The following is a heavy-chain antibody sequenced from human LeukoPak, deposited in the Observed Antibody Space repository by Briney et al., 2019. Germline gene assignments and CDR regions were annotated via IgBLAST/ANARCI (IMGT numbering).Heavy chain of an antibody. V-gene: IGHV5-51*01. Sequence: GESLKISCKGSGYSFSSYWIGWVRQMPGKGLEWMGIIYPGDSDTRYSPSFQGQVTISADKSISTAFLQWSSLKASDTAIYYCARQYSSSWYTDCWGQGTLVTVSS. J-gene: IGHJ4*02. CDR2: IYPGDSDT. CDR1: GYSFSSYW. D-gene: IGHD6-13*01. CDR3: ARQYSSSWYTDC.